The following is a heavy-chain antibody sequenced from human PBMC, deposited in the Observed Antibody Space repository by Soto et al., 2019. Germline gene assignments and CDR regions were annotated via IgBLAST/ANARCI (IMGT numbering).Heavy chain of an antibody. V-gene: IGHV1-69*13. CDR3: ARENYYDSSGFAFDI. CDR2: IIPIFGTA. CDR1: GGTFSSYA. D-gene: IGHD3-22*01. J-gene: IGHJ3*02. Sequence: GASVKVSCKASGGTFSSYASSWVRQAPGQGLEWMGGIIPIFGTANYAQKLQGRVTITADESTSTAYMELSSLRSEDTAVYYCARENYYDSSGFAFDIWGQGTMVTVSS.